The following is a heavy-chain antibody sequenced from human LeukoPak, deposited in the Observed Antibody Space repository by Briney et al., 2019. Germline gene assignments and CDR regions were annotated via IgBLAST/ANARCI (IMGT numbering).Heavy chain of an antibody. CDR1: GYTFTSYD. CDR2: MNPNSGNT. J-gene: IGHJ4*02. Sequence: ASVKVSCKASGYTFTSYDINWVRQATGQGLEWMGWMNPNSGNTGYAQKFQGRVTMTRNTSISTAYMELSSLRSEDTAVYYCARAASYSSSGKTRKNYYFDYWGQGTLVTVSS. V-gene: IGHV1-8*01. CDR3: ARAASYSSSGKTRKNYYFDY. D-gene: IGHD6-13*01.